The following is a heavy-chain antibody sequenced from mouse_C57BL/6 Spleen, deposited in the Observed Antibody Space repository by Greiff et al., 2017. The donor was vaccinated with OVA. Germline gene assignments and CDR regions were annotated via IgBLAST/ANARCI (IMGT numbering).Heavy chain of an antibody. J-gene: IGHJ2*01. CDR2: ISYDGSN. Sequence: EVQLQESGPGLVKPSQSLSLTCSVTGYSITSGYYWNWIRQFPGNKLEWMGYISYDGSNNYNPSLKNRISITRDTSKNQYILKLNAMTTEDTATYYGASHITTVGGYFDYWGQGTTLTVSS. CDR1: GYSITSGYY. D-gene: IGHD1-1*01. V-gene: IGHV3-6*01. CDR3: ASHITTVGGYFDY.